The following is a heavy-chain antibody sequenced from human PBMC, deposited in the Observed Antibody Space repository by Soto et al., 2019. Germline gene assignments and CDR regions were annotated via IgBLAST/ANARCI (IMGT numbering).Heavy chain of an antibody. CDR3: ATWGIQLRYFDWLSH. J-gene: IGHJ4*02. CDR2: FDPEDGET. D-gene: IGHD3-9*01. V-gene: IGHV1-24*01. Sequence: ASVKVSCKVSGYTLTELSMHWVRQAPGKGLEWMGGFDPEDGETIYAQKFQGRVTMTEDTSTDTAYMELSSLRSEDTAVYYCATWGIQLRYFDWLSHWGQGTLVTVS. CDR1: GYTLTELS.